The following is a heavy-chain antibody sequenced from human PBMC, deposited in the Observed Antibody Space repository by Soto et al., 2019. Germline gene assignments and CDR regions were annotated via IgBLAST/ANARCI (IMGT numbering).Heavy chain of an antibody. J-gene: IGHJ3*02. CDR3: ARSLGGGGAFDI. CDR2: IWYDGSNK. V-gene: IGHV3-33*01. Sequence: QVQLVESGGGVVQPGRSLRLSCAASGFTFSSYGMHWVRQAPGKGLEWVAVIWYDGSNKYYADSVKGRFTISRDNSKNTLYLQMNSLRAEDTAVYYCARSLGGGGAFDIWGQGTMVTVSS. CDR1: GFTFSSYG. D-gene: IGHD2-15*01.